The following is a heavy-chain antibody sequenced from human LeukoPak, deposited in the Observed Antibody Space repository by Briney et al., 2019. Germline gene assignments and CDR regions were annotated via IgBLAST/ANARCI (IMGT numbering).Heavy chain of an antibody. Sequence: ASVKVSCKASGYTFTAYYMHWVRQAPGQGLEWMGWIDTNSGGTNYAQRLQGRVTITRDTSIGTAYMELSSLISDDTAVYYCASEAFCAGGSCYLHRVASWGPGTLVTVSS. CDR3: ASEAFCAGGSCYLHRVAS. J-gene: IGHJ4*02. CDR2: IDTNSGGT. D-gene: IGHD2-15*01. CDR1: GYTFTAYY. V-gene: IGHV1-2*02.